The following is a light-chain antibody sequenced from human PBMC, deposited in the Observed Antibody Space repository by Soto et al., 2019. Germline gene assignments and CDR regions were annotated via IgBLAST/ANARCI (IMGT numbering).Light chain of an antibody. J-gene: IGLJ3*02. Sequence: QSVLSQPASVSGSPGQSITISCTGTTSDVGRYNYVSWFQHHPGKAPKLMIYEVTNRPSGIPNRFSGSKSGNTASLTISGLQAEDEADYYCTSFTTSSTWLFGGGTQLTVL. CDR3: TSFTTSSTWL. CDR1: TSDVGRYNY. V-gene: IGLV2-14*01. CDR2: EVT.